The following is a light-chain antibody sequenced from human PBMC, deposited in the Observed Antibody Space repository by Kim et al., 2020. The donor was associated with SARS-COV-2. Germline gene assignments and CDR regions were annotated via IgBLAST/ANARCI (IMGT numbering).Light chain of an antibody. CDR1: SLRSHY. Sequence: SSELTQDPAVSVTLGQTVRITCQGDSLRSHYASWYRQKPGQAPVLVIYGTDNRPSGIPDRFSGSSSGHTASLTITGAQAEDEADYYCNSRDSSGYNVVFGGGTQLTVL. CDR2: GTD. V-gene: IGLV3-19*01. J-gene: IGLJ2*01. CDR3: NSRDSSGYNVV.